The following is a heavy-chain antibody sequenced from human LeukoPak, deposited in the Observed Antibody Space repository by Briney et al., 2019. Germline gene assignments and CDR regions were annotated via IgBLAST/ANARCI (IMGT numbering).Heavy chain of an antibody. Sequence: PSETLSLTCTVSGGAVNSGGYFWNWIRHHPEKGLEWIGNIFYTGSTHYNPSLRSRVSVSLDASKNQFSLELSSVTAADTAVYYCARVNCSSTSCYGGLYYFDYWGQGTLVTVSS. CDR3: ARVNCSSTSCYGGLYYFDY. CDR1: GGAVNSGGYF. D-gene: IGHD2-2*01. V-gene: IGHV4-31*03. J-gene: IGHJ4*02. CDR2: IFYTGST.